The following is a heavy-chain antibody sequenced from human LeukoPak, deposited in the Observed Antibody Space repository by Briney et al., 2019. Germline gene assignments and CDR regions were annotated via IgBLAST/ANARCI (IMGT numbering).Heavy chain of an antibody. CDR3: ARGGWHLDGLDAFDV. CDR2: IFFSGST. J-gene: IGHJ3*01. CDR1: GDSINSGSFY. V-gene: IGHV4-39*07. Sequence: PSETLSLTCTVSGDSINSGSFYWGLIRQPPGMRLEWIGSIFFSGSTYYSASLKSRVTMSVDTSKNQFSLKLNFVTAADSAVYYCARGGWHLDGLDAFDVWGQGTMVTVSS.